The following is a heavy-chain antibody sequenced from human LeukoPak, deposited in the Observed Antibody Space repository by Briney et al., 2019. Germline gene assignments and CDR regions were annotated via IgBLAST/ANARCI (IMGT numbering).Heavy chain of an antibody. CDR2: ISGSGGST. D-gene: IGHD5-24*01. CDR1: GFTFSSYA. V-gene: IGHV3-23*01. CDR3: AKDTKRRDGYNYGFDY. J-gene: IGHJ4*02. Sequence: QPGGSLRLPCAASGFTFSSYAMSWVRQAPGKGLEWVSAISGSGGSTYYADSVKGRFTISRDNSKNTLYLRMNSLRAEDTALYYCAKDTKRRDGYNYGFDYWGQGTLVTVSS.